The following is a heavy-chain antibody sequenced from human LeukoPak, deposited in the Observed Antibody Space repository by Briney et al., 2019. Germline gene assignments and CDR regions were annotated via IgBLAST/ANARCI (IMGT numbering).Heavy chain of an antibody. CDR3: ARGGYCSSTSCWGSVVLPTPPLRPNAFDP. D-gene: IGHD2-2*01. CDR2: IKQDGSEK. V-gene: IGHV3-7*03. CDR1: GGSISSYY. J-gene: IGHJ5*02. Sequence: ETLSLTCTVSGGSISSYYWSWIRQPPGKGLEWVANIKQDGSEKYYVDSVKGRFTISRDNAKNSLYLQMNSLRAEDTAVYYCARGGYCSSTSCWGSVVLPTPPLRPNAFDPWGQGTLVTVSS.